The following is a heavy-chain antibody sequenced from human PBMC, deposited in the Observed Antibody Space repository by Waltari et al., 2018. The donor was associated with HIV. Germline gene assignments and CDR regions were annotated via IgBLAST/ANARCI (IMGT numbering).Heavy chain of an antibody. D-gene: IGHD4-17*01. J-gene: IGHJ2*01. CDR2: FNSYNGDT. CDR1: GYTFTNFG. Sequence: QVHLVQSGDELKKTGASVKLSCKASGYTFTNFGINWVRQAPGQGLEWMGWFNSYNGDTKYAQKFQDRVTMTTDTSTSTAYMELRSLRSDDTAVYYCARFFPTATTTGWYLDLWGPGTLVTMSS. V-gene: IGHV1-18*01. CDR3: ARFFPTATTTGWYLDL.